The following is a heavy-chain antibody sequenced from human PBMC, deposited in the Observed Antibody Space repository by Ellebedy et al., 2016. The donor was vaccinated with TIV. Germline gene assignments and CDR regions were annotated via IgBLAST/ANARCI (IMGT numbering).Heavy chain of an antibody. J-gene: IGHJ4*02. CDR3: ARGVHGGNFDD. Sequence: GGSLRLSCAASGFTVSSNYMTWVRQAPGKGLEWVSIIYSGGSTNYADSVKGGFTISRDNSKNTLYLEMNSLRVEDTAVYYCARGVHGGNFDDWGQGTLVTVSS. CDR2: IYSGGST. CDR1: GFTVSSNY. D-gene: IGHD4-23*01. V-gene: IGHV3-66*01.